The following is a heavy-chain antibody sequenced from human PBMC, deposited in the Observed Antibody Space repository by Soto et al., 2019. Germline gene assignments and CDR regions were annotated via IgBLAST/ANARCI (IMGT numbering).Heavy chain of an antibody. D-gene: IGHD3-3*01. CDR2: VYHTGRT. Sequence: LSLICTVSGGSFKSGSYSWSWIRQPPGKGLEWIGYVYHTGRTSYNPSLKSRVSISMDTSKNQFSLNLDSVTAADTAVYFCARDFAYFDSWGQGTLVTVSS. CDR1: GGSFKSGSYS. V-gene: IGHV4-61*01. CDR3: ARDFAYFDS. J-gene: IGHJ4*02.